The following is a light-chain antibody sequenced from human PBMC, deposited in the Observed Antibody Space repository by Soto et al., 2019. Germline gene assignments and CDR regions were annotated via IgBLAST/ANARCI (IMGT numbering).Light chain of an antibody. CDR2: GAS. CDR3: QEGSILFT. Sequence: DIQMTQSPSSLSTSVGDRVTITCRTSQSFSTYLNWYQQRPGKAPKLLIYGASILQSGVPSRFSGSGSGTHFTLTISSLQPEDFATDYCQEGSILFTFGGGTKVEIK. CDR1: QSFSTY. J-gene: IGKJ4*02. V-gene: IGKV1-39*01.